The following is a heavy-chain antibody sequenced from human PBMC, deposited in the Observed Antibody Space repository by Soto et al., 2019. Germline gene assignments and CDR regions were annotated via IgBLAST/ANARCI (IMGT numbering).Heavy chain of an antibody. CDR1: GGSLSNYG. Sequence: QVQLVQSGAEVKKPGSSVKVSCKASGGSLSNYGISWVRQAPGQGLEWMGAIIPVFGTPNYAQKFQDRVTITSDESTTTVYMEVRSLTPEEPAVSYCARGDATQIAGTSYYDMDVSGQGTTVTVSS. CDR2: IIPVFGTP. J-gene: IGHJ6*02. V-gene: IGHV1-69*05. D-gene: IGHD2-2*01. CDR3: ARGDATQIAGTSYYDMDV.